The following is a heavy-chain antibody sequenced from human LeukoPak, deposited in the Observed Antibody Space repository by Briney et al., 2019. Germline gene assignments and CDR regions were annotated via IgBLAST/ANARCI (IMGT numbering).Heavy chain of an antibody. V-gene: IGHV5-51*01. J-gene: IGHJ4*02. CDR2: IYRRESDT. CDR1: GYTFTSYW. Sequence: EVQLLQSAAEVKKPGDSLKISCKGRGYTFTSYWLGWVRQMTGKGLEWMGIIYRRESDTRYSTSFQGQVTISADKSIRTAYLQCSSLKASDTAMYYFAKYYEFSGSAEVVFDYWGQGTLVTVSS. CDR3: AKYYEFSGSAEVVFDY. D-gene: IGHD3-10*01.